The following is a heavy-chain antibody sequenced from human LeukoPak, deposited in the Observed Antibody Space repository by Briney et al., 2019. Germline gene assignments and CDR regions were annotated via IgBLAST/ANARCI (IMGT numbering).Heavy chain of an antibody. CDR3: ASRITMIVVALDAFDI. V-gene: IGHV1-69*04. D-gene: IGHD3-22*01. Sequence: GASVKVSCKASGYTFTSYGISWVRQAPGQGLEWMGRIIPILGIANYAQKFQGRVTITADKSTSTAYMELSSLRSEDTAVYYCASRITMIVVALDAFDIWGQGTMVTVSS. J-gene: IGHJ3*02. CDR1: GYTFTSYG. CDR2: IIPILGIA.